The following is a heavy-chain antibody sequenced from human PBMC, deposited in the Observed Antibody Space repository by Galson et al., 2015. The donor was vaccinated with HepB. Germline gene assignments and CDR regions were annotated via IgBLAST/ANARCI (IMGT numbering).Heavy chain of an antibody. CDR2: IYPGDSDT. J-gene: IGHJ6*02. V-gene: IGHV5-51*03. CDR1: GYSFTSYW. D-gene: IGHD3-10*01. Sequence: QSGAEVKKPGESLKISCKGSGYSFTSYWIGWVRQMPGKGLEWMGIIYPGDSDTRYSPSFQGQVTISADKSISTAYLQWSSLKASDTTMYYCALGQYYYGSGRNYYYYYGMDVWSQGTTVTVSS. CDR3: ALGQYYYGSGRNYYYYYGMDV.